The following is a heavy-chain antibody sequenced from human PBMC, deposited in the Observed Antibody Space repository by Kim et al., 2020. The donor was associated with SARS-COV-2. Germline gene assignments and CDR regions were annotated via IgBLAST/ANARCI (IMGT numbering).Heavy chain of an antibody. CDR2: IYYSGST. J-gene: IGHJ4*02. V-gene: IGHV4-39*01. CDR1: GGSISSSSYY. D-gene: IGHD3-10*01. CDR3: ARPHYGSGRPQPSYYFDY. Sequence: SETLSLTCTVSGGSISSSSYYWGWIRQPPGKGLEWIGSIYYSGSTYYNPSLKSRVTISVDTSKNQFSLKLSSVTAADTAVYYCARPHYGSGRPQPSYYFDYWGQGTLVTVSS.